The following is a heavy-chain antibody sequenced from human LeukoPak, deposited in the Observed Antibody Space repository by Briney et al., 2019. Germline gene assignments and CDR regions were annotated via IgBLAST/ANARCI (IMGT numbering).Heavy chain of an antibody. CDR3: ARLQDQWPREFDY. CDR1: GGSFSGYY. D-gene: IGHD6-19*01. CDR2: INHSRST. J-gene: IGHJ4*02. Sequence: SETLSLTCAVYGGSFSGYYWSWIRQPPGKGLEWIGEINHSRSTNYNPSLKSRVTISVDTSKNQFSLKLSSVTAAYTAVYYCARLQDQWPREFDYWGQGTLVTVSS. V-gene: IGHV4-34*01.